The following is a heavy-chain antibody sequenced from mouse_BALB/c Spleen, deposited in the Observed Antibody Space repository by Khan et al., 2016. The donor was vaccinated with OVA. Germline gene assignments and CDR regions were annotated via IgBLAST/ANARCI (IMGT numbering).Heavy chain of an antibody. CDR3: TRGEYGGPFAY. D-gene: IGHD1-1*01. CDR2: INPSTGGT. V-gene: IGHV1S81*02. CDR1: GYTFTSYY. J-gene: IGHJ3*01. Sequence: QVQLQQSGAELVKPGASVKLSCKASGYTFTSYYMYWVKQRPGQGLEWIGEINPSTGGTTVNEKFKSKATLTVDKSSSTAYMEVSSLTSEDSAVYYCTRGEYGGPFAYWGQGTLVTVSA.